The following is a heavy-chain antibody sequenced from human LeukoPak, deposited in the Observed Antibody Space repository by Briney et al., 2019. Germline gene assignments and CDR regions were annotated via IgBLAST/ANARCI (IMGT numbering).Heavy chain of an antibody. CDR2: ISSSSSYI. V-gene: IGHV3-21*01. CDR1: GFTFSSYS. D-gene: IGHD3-10*01. Sequence: GGSLRLSCAASGFTFSSYSMNWVRQAPGKGLEWVSSISSSSSYIYYADSVKGRFTISRDNAKNSLYLQMNSLRAEDTAVYYCAREGITMVRGVITPSFLGYGMDAWGQGTTVTVSS. J-gene: IGHJ6*02. CDR3: AREGITMVRGVITPSFLGYGMDA.